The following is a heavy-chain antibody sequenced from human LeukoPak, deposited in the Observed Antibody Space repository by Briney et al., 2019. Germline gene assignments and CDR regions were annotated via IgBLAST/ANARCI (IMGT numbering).Heavy chain of an antibody. CDR1: GGSISSGGYS. J-gene: IGHJ5*02. CDR3: ARDQEVGGYCSGGSCYPAYNWFDP. Sequence: SQTLSLTCAVSGGSISSGGYSWSWIRQPPGKGLEWIGYIYYSGSTYYNPSLKSRVTISVDTSKNQFSLKLSSVTAADTAVYYCARDQEVGGYCSGGSCYPAYNWFDPWGQGTLVTVSS. D-gene: IGHD2-15*01. CDR2: IYYSGST. V-gene: IGHV4-31*11.